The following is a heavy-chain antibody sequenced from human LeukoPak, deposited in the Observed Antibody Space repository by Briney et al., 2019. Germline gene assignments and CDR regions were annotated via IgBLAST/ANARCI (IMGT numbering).Heavy chain of an antibody. V-gene: IGHV3-9*03. Sequence: GRSLRLSCATSGFTFDDYAMHWVRQAPGEGLEWVSGISWNSGSIGYADSVKGRFTISRDNAKNSLYLQMNSLRAEDMALYYCAKDVGGELPGYYFDYWGQGTLVTVSS. CDR3: AKDVGGELPGYYFDY. J-gene: IGHJ4*02. D-gene: IGHD1-26*01. CDR1: GFTFDDYA. CDR2: ISWNSGSI.